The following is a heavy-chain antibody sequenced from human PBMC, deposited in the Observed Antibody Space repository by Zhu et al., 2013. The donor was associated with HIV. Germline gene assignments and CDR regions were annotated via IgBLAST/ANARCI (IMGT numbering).Heavy chain of an antibody. D-gene: IGHD1-26*01. V-gene: IGHV1-69*06. CDR2: IIPMFGTA. CDR3: ARGVGFGGPSEKRYFYYAMDV. J-gene: IGHJ6*02. Sequence: QVQLVQSGAEVKKPGSSVKVSCKASGGTFSTYAVTWVRQAPGQGLEWMAGIIPMFGTATFAQQFQGRVTINADKSTSTAHMELSSLRSEDTAVYFCARGVGFGGPSEKRYFYYAMDVWGQGSTGHSLL. CDR1: GGTFSTYA.